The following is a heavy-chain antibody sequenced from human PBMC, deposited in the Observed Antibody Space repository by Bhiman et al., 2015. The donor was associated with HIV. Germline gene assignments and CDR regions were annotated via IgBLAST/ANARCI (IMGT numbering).Heavy chain of an antibody. CDR1: GFTFDDYT. CDR3: ARAKLEIYYYYYYMDV. V-gene: IGHV3-43*01. J-gene: IGHJ6*03. D-gene: IGHD6-6*01. Sequence: EVQLVESGGVVVQPGGSLRLSCAASGFTFDDYTMHWVRQAPGKGLEWVSLISWDGGSTYYADSVEGRFTISRDNAKNSLYLQMNSLRAEDTAVYYCARAKLEIYYYYYYMDVWGKGTTVTVSS. CDR2: ISWDGGST.